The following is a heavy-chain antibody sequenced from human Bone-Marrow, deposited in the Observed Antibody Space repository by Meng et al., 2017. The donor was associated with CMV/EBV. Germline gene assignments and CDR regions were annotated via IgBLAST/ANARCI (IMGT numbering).Heavy chain of an antibody. Sequence: GESLKISCAASGFTFSSYSMNWVRQAPGKGLEWVSSISSSSSYIYYADSVKGRFTISRDNSKNTLYVQMNSLRAEDTAVYYCAKDRRVGYSSSWYTIDYWGQGTLVTVSS. V-gene: IGHV3-21*01. CDR3: AKDRRVGYSSSWYTIDY. CDR1: GFTFSSYS. J-gene: IGHJ4*02. D-gene: IGHD6-13*01. CDR2: ISSSSSYI.